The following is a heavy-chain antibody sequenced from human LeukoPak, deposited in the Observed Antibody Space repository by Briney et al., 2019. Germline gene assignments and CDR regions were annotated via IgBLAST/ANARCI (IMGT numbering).Heavy chain of an antibody. J-gene: IGHJ1*01. CDR1: GFTVSSNY. V-gene: IGHV3-53*01. CDR3: ASVNGDGAEYFQH. D-gene: IGHD2-21*01. CDR2: IYSGGST. Sequence: GGSLRLSCAASGFTVSSNYMSWVRQAPGKGLEWVSIIYSGGSTYYADSVKGRFTTPRDISKNTLYLQMNSLRAEDTAVYYCASVNGDGAEYFQHWGQGTLVTVSS.